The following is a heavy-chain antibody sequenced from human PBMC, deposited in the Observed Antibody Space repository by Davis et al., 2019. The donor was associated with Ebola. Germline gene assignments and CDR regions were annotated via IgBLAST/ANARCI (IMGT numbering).Heavy chain of an antibody. V-gene: IGHV3-9*01. CDR1: GFTFSSYG. CDR3: ASYSSSSHG. J-gene: IGHJ4*02. D-gene: IGHD6-13*01. Sequence: PGGSLRLSCAASGFTFSSYGMHWVRLAPGKGLEWVCGISWESGSIGYADSVKGRFTISRDNAKNSLYLQMNSLRAEDTAVYYCASYSSSSHGWGQGTLVTVSS. CDR2: ISWESGSI.